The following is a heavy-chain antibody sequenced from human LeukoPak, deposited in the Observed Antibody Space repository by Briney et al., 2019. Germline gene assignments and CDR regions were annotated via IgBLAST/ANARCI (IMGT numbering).Heavy chain of an antibody. CDR3: ARDAANYYDSSGHYQFDY. J-gene: IGHJ4*02. D-gene: IGHD3-22*01. Sequence: GASVKVSCKASGYTFTSYDINWVRQATGQGLEWMGWMNPNSGNTGYAQKFQGRVTITRNTSISTAYMELSSLRSEDTAVYYCARDAANYYDSSGHYQFDYWGQGTLVTVSS. V-gene: IGHV1-8*03. CDR2: MNPNSGNT. CDR1: GYTFTSYD.